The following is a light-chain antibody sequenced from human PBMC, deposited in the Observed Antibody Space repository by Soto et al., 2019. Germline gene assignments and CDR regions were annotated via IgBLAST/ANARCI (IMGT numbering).Light chain of an antibody. CDR2: GAS. CDR3: QQFDTSSTWT. CDR1: QSVSSTY. J-gene: IGKJ1*01. V-gene: IGKV3-20*01. Sequence: IVLTQSPGTLPLSPGERATISCMSSQSVSSTYLAWYQQKPGQAPRLILYGASTRATGIPDRFTGSGSGTDLTLTISRLESEDFAVYYCQQFDTSSTWTFGQGTKVDIK.